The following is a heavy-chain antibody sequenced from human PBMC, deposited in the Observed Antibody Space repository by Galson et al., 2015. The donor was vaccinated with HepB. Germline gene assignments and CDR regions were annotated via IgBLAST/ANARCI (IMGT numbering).Heavy chain of an antibody. J-gene: IGHJ3*02. CDR2: IYPGDSDT. CDR3: ARQGNFWSGYSMSTDDAFDI. Sequence: QSGAEVKKPGESLKISCKGSGYSFTSYWIGWVRQMPGKGLEWMGSIYPGDSDTRYSPSFQGQVTISADRSISTAYLQWSSLKASDTAMYYCARQGNFWSGYSMSTDDAFDIWGQGTMVTVSS. CDR1: GYSFTSYW. V-gene: IGHV5-51*01. D-gene: IGHD3-3*01.